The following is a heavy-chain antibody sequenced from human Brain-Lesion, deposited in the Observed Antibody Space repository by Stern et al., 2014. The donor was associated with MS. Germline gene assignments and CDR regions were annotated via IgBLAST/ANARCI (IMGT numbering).Heavy chain of an antibody. V-gene: IGHV3-30*03. J-gene: IGHJ3*01. Sequence: QDQLVESGGGVVQPGRSLRLSCAASGFTFSDYGMHWVRQAPGKGLEWVAVVSSDGTNKYYEDSVKGRFTISRDNSYNTLFLHMISLRAEDAAVYYCARAVAVGRDAFDFWGQGTRVIVSS. CDR3: ARAVAVGRDAFDF. D-gene: IGHD6-19*01. CDR2: VSSDGTNK. CDR1: GFTFSDYG.